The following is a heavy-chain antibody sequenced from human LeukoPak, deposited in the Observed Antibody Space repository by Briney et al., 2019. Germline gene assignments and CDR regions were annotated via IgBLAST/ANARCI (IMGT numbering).Heavy chain of an antibody. Sequence: GGSLRLSCAASGFTFSSYAMHWVRQAPGKGLEWVAVISYDGSNKHYADSVKGRFTISRDNSKNTMYLQMNSLRGEDTAVYYCVRGVGVSRFNYLDPWGQGTLVIVSS. V-gene: IGHV3-30-3*01. CDR3: VRGVGVSRFNYLDP. CDR2: ISYDGSNK. D-gene: IGHD1-7*01. J-gene: IGHJ5*02. CDR1: GFTFSSYA.